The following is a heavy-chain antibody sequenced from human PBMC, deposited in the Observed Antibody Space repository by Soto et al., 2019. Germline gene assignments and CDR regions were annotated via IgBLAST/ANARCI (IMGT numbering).Heavy chain of an antibody. D-gene: IGHD6-13*01. CDR2: IYYSGST. CDR1: GGSISSYY. Sequence: SETLSLTCTVSGGSISSYYWSWIRQPPGKGLEWIGYIYYSGSTNYNPSLKSRVTISVDTSKNQFSLKLSSVTAADTAVYYCARDKAAAGTMEWWFDPWGQGTLVTVSS. CDR3: ARDKAAAGTMEWWFDP. V-gene: IGHV4-59*01. J-gene: IGHJ5*02.